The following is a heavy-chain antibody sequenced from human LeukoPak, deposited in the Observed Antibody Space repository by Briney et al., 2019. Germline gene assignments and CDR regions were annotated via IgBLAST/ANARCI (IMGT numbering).Heavy chain of an antibody. V-gene: IGHV3-21*01. CDR1: GFTFSSYS. J-gene: IGHJ6*03. Sequence: GGSLRLSCAASGFTFSSYSMNWVRQAPGKGLEWVSSISSSSSYIYYADSVKGRFTISRDNAENSLYLQMNSLRAEDTAVYYCARDRRSSYYYYMDVWGKGTTVTISS. CDR2: ISSSSSYI. CDR3: ARDRRSSYYYYMDV.